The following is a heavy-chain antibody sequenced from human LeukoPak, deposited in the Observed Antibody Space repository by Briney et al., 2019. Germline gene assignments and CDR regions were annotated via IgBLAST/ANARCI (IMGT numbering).Heavy chain of an antibody. CDR2: INHSGST. CDR3: ARGQQWLVP. J-gene: IGHJ5*02. D-gene: IGHD6-19*01. CDR1: GGSFSGNY. V-gene: IGHV4-34*01. Sequence: SETLSLTCAVFGGSFSGNYWSWIRQPPGKGLEWIGEINHSGSTNYNPSLKSRVTISVDTSKNQFSVKLSSVTAADTAVYYCARGQQWLVPWGQGTLVTVSS.